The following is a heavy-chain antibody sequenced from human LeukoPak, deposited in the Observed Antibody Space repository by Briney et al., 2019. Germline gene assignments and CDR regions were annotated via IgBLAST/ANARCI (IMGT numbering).Heavy chain of an antibody. CDR1: GGSFSGYY. J-gene: IGHJ6*03. Sequence: SETLSLTCAVYGGSFSGYYWSWIRQPPGKGLEWIGEINHSGSTNYNPSLTSRVTISVDTSKNQFSLKLSSVTAADTAVYYCARVYSYGYDPYYYYYMDVWGKGTTVTVSS. CDR2: INHSGST. CDR3: ARVYSYGYDPYYYYYMDV. V-gene: IGHV4-34*01. D-gene: IGHD5-18*01.